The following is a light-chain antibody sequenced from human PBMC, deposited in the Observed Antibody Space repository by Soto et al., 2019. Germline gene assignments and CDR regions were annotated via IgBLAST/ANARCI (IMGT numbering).Light chain of an antibody. CDR1: QGISGW. J-gene: IGKJ4*01. CDR3: QQANSFPLT. Sequence: DIQMTQSPSSVSASVGDRVTITCRASQGISGWLAWYQQKPGKAPNLLIHTASSLQSGVPSRFSGSGSGTDFTLTISSLQHEDFETYYCQQANSFPLTFGGGTKVEIK. V-gene: IGKV1-12*01. CDR2: TAS.